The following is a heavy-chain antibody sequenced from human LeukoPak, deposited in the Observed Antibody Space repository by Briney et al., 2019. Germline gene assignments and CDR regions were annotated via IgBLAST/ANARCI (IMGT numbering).Heavy chain of an antibody. J-gene: IGHJ4*02. CDR2: INHSGST. D-gene: IGHD6-6*01. V-gene: IGHV4-34*01. Sequence: LIVEINHSGSTNYNPSLKSRVTISVDTSKNEFSLKLSSVTAADTAVYYCARYVYSSSPFDYWGQGTLVTVSS. CDR3: ARYVYSSSPFDY.